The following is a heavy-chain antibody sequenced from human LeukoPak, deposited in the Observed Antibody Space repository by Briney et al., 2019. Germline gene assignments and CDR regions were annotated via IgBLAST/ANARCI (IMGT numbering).Heavy chain of an antibody. Sequence: GGSLRLSCAASGFTVSSNYLSWVRQAPGKGLEWVSVIYSGGSIYYTDSVKGRFTISRDNFKNTVHLQMNSLRAEDTAVYYCARVMSDYGDYVSFDYWGQGTLVTVSS. CDR2: IYSGGSI. V-gene: IGHV3-66*01. CDR1: GFTVSSNY. CDR3: ARVMSDYGDYVSFDY. D-gene: IGHD4-17*01. J-gene: IGHJ4*02.